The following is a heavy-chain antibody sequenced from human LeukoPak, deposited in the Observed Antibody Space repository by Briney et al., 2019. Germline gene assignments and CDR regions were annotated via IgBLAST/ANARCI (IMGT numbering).Heavy chain of an antibody. CDR1: GYTLTELS. J-gene: IGHJ4*02. CDR3: ATRPGYSGYVHYFDY. V-gene: IGHV1-24*01. Sequence: ASVKVSCKVSGYTLTELSMHWVRQAPGKGLEWMGGFDPEDGETIYAQKFQGRVTMTEDTSTDTACMELSSLRSEDTAVYYCATRPGYSGYVHYFDYWGQGTLVTVSS. D-gene: IGHD5-12*01. CDR2: FDPEDGET.